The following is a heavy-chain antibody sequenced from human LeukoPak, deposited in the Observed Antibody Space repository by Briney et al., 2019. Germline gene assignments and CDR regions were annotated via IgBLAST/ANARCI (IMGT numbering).Heavy chain of an antibody. D-gene: IGHD3-22*01. V-gene: IGHV3-30*04. Sequence: GGSLRLSCAASGFTFSSYVMHWVRQAPGKGLEWVAIISYDGSIKYSADSVKGRFTISRDNSKNALYLQTNSLRAEDTAVYYCVRVDSSGYGLHWGLDYWGQGTLVTVSS. CDR2: ISYDGSIK. J-gene: IGHJ4*02. CDR3: VRVDSSGYGLHWGLDY. CDR1: GFTFSSYV.